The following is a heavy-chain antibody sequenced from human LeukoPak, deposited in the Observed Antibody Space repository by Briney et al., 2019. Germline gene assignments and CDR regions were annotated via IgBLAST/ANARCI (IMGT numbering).Heavy chain of an antibody. Sequence: TLSLTCTVSGGSISSGGYYWSWIRQPLGKGLEWIGYIYHSGSTYYNPSLKSRVTISVDRSKNQFSLKLSSVTAADTAVYYCARGLGGTMVRGVIITGSITFDYWGQGTLVTVSS. J-gene: IGHJ4*02. CDR2: IYHSGST. V-gene: IGHV4-30-2*01. CDR1: GGSISSGGYY. CDR3: ARGLGGTMVRGVIITGSITFDY. D-gene: IGHD3-10*01.